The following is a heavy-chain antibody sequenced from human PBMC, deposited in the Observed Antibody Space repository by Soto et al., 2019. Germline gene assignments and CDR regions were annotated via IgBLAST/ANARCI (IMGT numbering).Heavy chain of an antibody. CDR1: GDSVSTNNAA. CDR2: TYFDSTWYA. Sequence: SQTLSLTCAISGDSVSTNNAAWNWIRQSPSRGLEWLGRTYFDSTWYADYEVSVKSRISIKPDTSKNQVSLQLNSVTPEDTAVYYCARDDGRRTTERSNPWGQVILGTVSS. D-gene: IGHD1-1*01. CDR3: ARDDGRRTTERSNP. V-gene: IGHV6-1*01. J-gene: IGHJ5*02.